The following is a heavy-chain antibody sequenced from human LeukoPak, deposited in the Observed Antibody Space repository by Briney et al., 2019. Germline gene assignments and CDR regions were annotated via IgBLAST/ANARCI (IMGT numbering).Heavy chain of an antibody. V-gene: IGHV1-69*05. CDR2: IIPIFGTA. CDR1: GGTFSSYA. D-gene: IGHD3-16*01. CDR3: ARDGGTVNNWFDP. J-gene: IGHJ5*02. Sequence: SVKVSCKASGGTFSSYAISWVRQAPGQGLEWMGGIIPIFGTANYAQKFQGRVTITTDESTSTAYVELSSLRSEDTAVYYCARDGGTVNNWFDPWGQGTLVTVSS.